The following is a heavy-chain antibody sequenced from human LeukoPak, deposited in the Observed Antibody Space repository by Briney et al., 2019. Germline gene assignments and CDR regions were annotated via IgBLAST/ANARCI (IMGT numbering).Heavy chain of an antibody. J-gene: IGHJ4*02. Sequence: SETLSLTCTVSGGSISSSSYYWGWIRQPPGKGLEWIGSIYYSGSTNYNPSLKSRVTISVDTSKNQFSLKLSSVTAADTAVYYCARDPDYSNYGYWGQGTLVTVSS. CDR3: ARDPDYSNYGY. V-gene: IGHV4-39*07. D-gene: IGHD4-11*01. CDR1: GGSISSSSYY. CDR2: IYYSGST.